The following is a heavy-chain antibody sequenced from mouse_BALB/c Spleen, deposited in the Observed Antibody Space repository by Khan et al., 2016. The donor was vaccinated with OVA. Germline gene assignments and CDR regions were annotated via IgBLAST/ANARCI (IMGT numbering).Heavy chain of an antibody. CDR1: GFSFTSYG. Sequence: QVQLKESGPGLVAPSQSLSITCTVSGFSFTSYGVNWVRQPPGQGLEWLGVICGDGNTNYHSADMSRRSVSKDNSKSQGELNLNSMKTDDTATYYCARFGGRFYGMDYWGQGTSVTVSS. CDR2: ICGDGNT. V-gene: IGHV2-3*01. D-gene: IGHD1-1*02. CDR3: ARFGGRFYGMDY. J-gene: IGHJ4*01.